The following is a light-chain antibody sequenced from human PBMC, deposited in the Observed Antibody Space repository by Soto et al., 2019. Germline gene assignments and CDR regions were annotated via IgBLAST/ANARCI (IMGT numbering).Light chain of an antibody. CDR1: QSISSY. V-gene: IGKV1-39*01. Sequence: DIQMTQSPSSLSASVGDRVTTTCRASQSISSYLNWYQQKPGKAPKLLIYAASSLQSGVPSRFSGRGSGTDFSLTISSLQPEDFATYYCQQSYSTLTFGPGTKVDIK. J-gene: IGKJ3*01. CDR2: AAS. CDR3: QQSYSTLT.